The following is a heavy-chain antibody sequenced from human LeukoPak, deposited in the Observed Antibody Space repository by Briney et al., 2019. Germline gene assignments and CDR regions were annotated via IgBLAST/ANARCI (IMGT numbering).Heavy chain of an antibody. Sequence: GGSLRLSCAASGFSFITYNMNWVRQAPGKGLEWVANIRQDGNEMNYVDSVKGRFTISRDNAKNSLYLQMNSLRAEDTAVYYCAELGITMIGGVWGKGTTVTISS. J-gene: IGHJ6*04. D-gene: IGHD3-10*02. CDR2: IRQDGNEM. CDR3: AELGITMIGGV. CDR1: GFSFITYN. V-gene: IGHV3-7*01.